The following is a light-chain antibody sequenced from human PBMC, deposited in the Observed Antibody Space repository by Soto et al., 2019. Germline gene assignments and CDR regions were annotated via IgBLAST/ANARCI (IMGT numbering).Light chain of an antibody. Sequence: DIQMTQSPSSLSASVGDRVTITCRASQSISNYLNWYQQKPGTDPKLLIYTASSLGSGVPSRFSGSGSGTDFTLTISSLQPEDFATYYRQQSHSTPLTFGGGTKVEIK. CDR2: TAS. CDR3: QQSHSTPLT. CDR1: QSISNY. J-gene: IGKJ4*01. V-gene: IGKV1-39*01.